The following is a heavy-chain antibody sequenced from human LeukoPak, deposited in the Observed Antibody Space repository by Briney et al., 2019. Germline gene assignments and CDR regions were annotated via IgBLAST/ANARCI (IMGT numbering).Heavy chain of an antibody. CDR1: GGSISSGGHY. V-gene: IGHV4-31*03. CDR3: AREGCSSTSCYGSSRRGYYYYMDV. D-gene: IGHD2-2*01. CDR2: IYYSGST. Sequence: SETLSLTCTVSGGSISSGGHYWSWIRQHPGKGLEWIGYIYYSGSTYYNPSLKSRVTISVDTSKNQFSLKLSSVPAADTAVYYCAREGCSSTSCYGSSRRGYYYYMDVWGKGTTVTVSS. J-gene: IGHJ6*03.